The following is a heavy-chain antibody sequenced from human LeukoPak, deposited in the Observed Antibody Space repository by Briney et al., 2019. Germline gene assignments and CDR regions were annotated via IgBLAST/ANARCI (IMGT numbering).Heavy chain of an antibody. J-gene: IGHJ6*02. CDR3: ASQSEGMDV. CDR2: VHYSGTA. V-gene: IGHV4-59*08. Sequence: SETLSLTCTVSDGSLTNYYWSWVRQPPGKGLEFIGHVHYSGTANYNPSLRSRVTISIDTSKKHFFLKLKSVTAADTAVYYCASQSEGMDVWGQGTTVIVSS. CDR1: DGSLTNYY.